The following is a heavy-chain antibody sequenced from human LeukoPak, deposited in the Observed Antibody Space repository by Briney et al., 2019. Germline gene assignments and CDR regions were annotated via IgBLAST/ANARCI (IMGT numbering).Heavy chain of an antibody. CDR3: SGYYYNYRDY. V-gene: IGHV3-48*04. D-gene: IGHD3-22*01. Sequence: GGSLRLSCAASGFTFSSYSMNWVRQAPGKGLEWVSYISSSGSTIYYADSVKGRFTISRDNAKNSLYLQMNSLRAEDTAVYYCSGYYYNYRDYWGQGTLVTVSS. J-gene: IGHJ4*02. CDR2: ISSSGSTI. CDR1: GFTFSSYS.